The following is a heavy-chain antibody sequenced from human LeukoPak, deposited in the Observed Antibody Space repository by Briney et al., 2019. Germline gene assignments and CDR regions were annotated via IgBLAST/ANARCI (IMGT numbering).Heavy chain of an antibody. Sequence: SETLSLTCTVSGGSISSYYWSWIRQPPGKGLEWISYFRYSGSTNYNPSLRSRVTISVDTSKNQFSLKLTSVTAADTAVYYCARATYSSGRTFFDYWGQGTLVTVSS. D-gene: IGHD5-18*01. V-gene: IGHV4-59*01. CDR1: GGSISSYY. CDR2: FRYSGST. CDR3: ARATYSSGRTFFDY. J-gene: IGHJ4*02.